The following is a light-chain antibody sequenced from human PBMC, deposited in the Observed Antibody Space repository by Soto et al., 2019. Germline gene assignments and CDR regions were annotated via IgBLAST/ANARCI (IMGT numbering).Light chain of an antibody. Sequence: DIVLTPSPDSLAVSLGERATINCKSSQSLLSSSDNKNYLAWFQQKPGQPPKLLVSWASTRESGVPDRFTGSGSGTDFTLTISSLQAEDVAVFYCQQYYGAPLTFGGGTKVEIK. J-gene: IGKJ4*01. CDR2: WAS. V-gene: IGKV4-1*01. CDR1: QSLLSSSDNKNY. CDR3: QQYYGAPLT.